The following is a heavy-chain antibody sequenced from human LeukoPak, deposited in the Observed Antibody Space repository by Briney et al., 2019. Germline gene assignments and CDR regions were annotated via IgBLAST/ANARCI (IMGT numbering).Heavy chain of an antibody. CDR2: LSYNGNYK. CDR3: AKVKEDTFYYTSGSDY. D-gene: IGHD3-10*01. V-gene: IGHV3-30*18. Sequence: GSLRLFCEGSGFNFSTYWVSLVRQGSGEGLEGVALLSYNGNYKYYADSLKGRFTIARDNSKNTVYLQMNSLRAEDTAVYYCAKVKEDTFYYTSGSDYWGQGTLVTVSS. J-gene: IGHJ4*02. CDR1: GFNFSTYW.